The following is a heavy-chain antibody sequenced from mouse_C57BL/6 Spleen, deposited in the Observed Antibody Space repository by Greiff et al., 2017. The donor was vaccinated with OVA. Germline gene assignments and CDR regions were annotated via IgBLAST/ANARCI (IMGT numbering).Heavy chain of an antibody. CDR1: GYTFTSYW. J-gene: IGHJ4*01. CDR2: IDPSDSYT. D-gene: IGHD2-3*01. CDR3: ARGLLSYYYAMDY. Sequence: QVQLQQPGAELVKPGASVKLSCKASGYTFTSYWMQWVKQRPGQGLEWIGEIDPSDSYTNYNQKFKGKATLTVDTSSSTAYMQLSSLTSEDSAVYYCARGLLSYYYAMDYWGQGTSVTVSS. V-gene: IGHV1-50*01.